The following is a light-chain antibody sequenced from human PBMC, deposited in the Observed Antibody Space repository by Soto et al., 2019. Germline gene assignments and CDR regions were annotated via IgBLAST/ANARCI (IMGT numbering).Light chain of an antibody. CDR1: RGVSSN. Sequence: IVMTQSPATLSVSPGERATLSCRASRGVSSNLAWYQQKPGQAPRLLIYDASTRATGIPARFSGSGSGTDFTLTITKLEPGDFAVYYCQQYGGSSWTFGQGTKVDIK. CDR2: DAS. CDR3: QQYGGSSWT. V-gene: IGKV3-15*01. J-gene: IGKJ1*01.